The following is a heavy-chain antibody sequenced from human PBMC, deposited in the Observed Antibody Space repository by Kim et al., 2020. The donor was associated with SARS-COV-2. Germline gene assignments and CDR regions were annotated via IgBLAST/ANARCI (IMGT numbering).Heavy chain of an antibody. D-gene: IGHD6-13*01. CDR3: ARGVSIAGGWFDP. J-gene: IGHJ5*02. Sequence: YATSVKGRFTISRDNSKNTLYLQMNSLRAEDTAVYYCARGVSIAGGWFDPWGQGTLVTVSS. V-gene: IGHV3-30*01.